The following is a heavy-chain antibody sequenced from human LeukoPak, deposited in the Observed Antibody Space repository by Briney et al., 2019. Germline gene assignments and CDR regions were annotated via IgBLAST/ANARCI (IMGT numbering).Heavy chain of an antibody. D-gene: IGHD6-13*01. CDR1: GFTFSSYA. Sequence: PGGSLRFSCAASGFTFSSYAMSWVRQAPGKGLEWVSAISGSGGSTYYADSVKGRFTISRDNSKNTLYLQMNSLRVEDTAIYYCAKARYSSSWYHFDYWGQGTRVTVSS. V-gene: IGHV3-23*01. J-gene: IGHJ4*02. CDR3: AKARYSSSWYHFDY. CDR2: ISGSGGST.